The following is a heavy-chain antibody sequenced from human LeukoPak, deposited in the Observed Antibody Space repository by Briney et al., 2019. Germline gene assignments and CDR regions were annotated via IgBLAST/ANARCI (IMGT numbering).Heavy chain of an antibody. D-gene: IGHD6-13*01. CDR2: MNPNSGNT. CDR1: GYTFTSYD. CDR3: ARVSAAAAGFVDY. V-gene: IGHV1-8*01. J-gene: IGHJ4*02. Sequence: APVKVSCKASGYTFTSYDINWVRQATGQGLEWMGWMNPNSGNTGYAQKFQGRVTMTRNTSISTAYMELSSLRSEDTAVYYCARVSAAAAGFVDYWGQGTLVTVSS.